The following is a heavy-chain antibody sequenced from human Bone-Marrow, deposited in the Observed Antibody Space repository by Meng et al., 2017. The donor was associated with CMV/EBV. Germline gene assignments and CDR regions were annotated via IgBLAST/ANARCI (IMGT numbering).Heavy chain of an antibody. Sequence: GESLKISCAASGFTFSSYWMSWVRQAPGKGLEWVANIKQDGSEKYYVDSVKGRFTISRDNAKNSLYLQMNSLRAEDTAVYYCARLRFLELLSLWGQGTLVTVSS. CDR2: IKQDGSEK. CDR1: GFTFSSYW. J-gene: IGHJ4*02. D-gene: IGHD3-3*01. V-gene: IGHV3-7*01. CDR3: ARLRFLELLSL.